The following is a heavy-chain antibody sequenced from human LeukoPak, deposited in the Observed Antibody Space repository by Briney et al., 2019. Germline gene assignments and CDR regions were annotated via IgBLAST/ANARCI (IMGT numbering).Heavy chain of an antibody. CDR2: IYYSGST. Sequence: ASQTLSLTCTVSGGSISSSSYYWGWIRQPPGKGLEWIGSIYYSGSTYYNPSLKSRVTISVDTSKNQFSLKLSSVTAADTAVYYCAREGGSSSYWGQGTLVTVSS. D-gene: IGHD6-6*01. CDR3: AREGGSSSY. CDR1: GGSISSSSYY. V-gene: IGHV4-39*02. J-gene: IGHJ4*02.